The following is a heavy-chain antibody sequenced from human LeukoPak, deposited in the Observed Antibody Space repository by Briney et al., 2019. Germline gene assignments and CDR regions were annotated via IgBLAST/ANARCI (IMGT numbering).Heavy chain of an antibody. CDR2: INHSGST. D-gene: IGHD3-10*01. Sequence: SETLSLTCALYGESLSVYYWSCIRHPPRKGLEWIGEINHSGSTNYNPSLKSRVTISVDRSKNHFSLKLSSVTAADTAVYYCERAYPYYYGSGSYYRVPDYFDYWGQGTLVTVP. J-gene: IGHJ4*02. V-gene: IGHV4-34*01. CDR1: GESLSVYY. CDR3: ERAYPYYYGSGSYYRVPDYFDY.